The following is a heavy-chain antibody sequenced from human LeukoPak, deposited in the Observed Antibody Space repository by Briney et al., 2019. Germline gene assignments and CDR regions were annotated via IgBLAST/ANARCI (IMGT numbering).Heavy chain of an antibody. CDR1: GYSFTSYW. J-gene: IGHJ4*02. CDR3: AKGYYCSGGSCYFDS. Sequence: HGESLKISCKCSGYSFTSYWIAWVRPMPGKGLEWMGIIYPGDSNTIYSPSFQGQVTISADKSISTTYLQWSSLKSSDTAMYYCAKGYYCSGGSCYFDSWGQGTLVTVSS. V-gene: IGHV5-51*01. CDR2: IYPGDSNT. D-gene: IGHD2-15*01.